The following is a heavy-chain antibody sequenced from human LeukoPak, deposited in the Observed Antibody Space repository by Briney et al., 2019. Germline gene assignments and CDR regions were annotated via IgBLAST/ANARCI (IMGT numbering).Heavy chain of an antibody. J-gene: IGHJ6*02. CDR2: IYYSGST. V-gene: IGHV4-39*07. CDR1: GGSISSSSYY. Sequence: SETLSLTCTVSGGSISSSSYYWGWIRQPPGKGLEWIGSIYYSGSTYYNPSLKSRVSISVDTSKNQFSLKVRSVTAADTAVYYCARSAEAVTTYPWYYYGMDVWGQGTTVTVSS. D-gene: IGHD4-17*01. CDR3: ARSAEAVTTYPWYYYGMDV.